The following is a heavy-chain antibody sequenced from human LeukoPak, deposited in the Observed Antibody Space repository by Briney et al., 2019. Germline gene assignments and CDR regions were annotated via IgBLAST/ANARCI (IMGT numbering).Heavy chain of an antibody. J-gene: IGHJ4*02. Sequence: AGGSLRLSCAASGFGVSRNYMNWVRQAPGKGLEWVSILYSSGDTYYGNSVKGRFTISRDDSKNTLYLQMDSLRVEDTAVYYCARSQITMIRGDFDYWGQGTLVTVSS. CDR2: LYSSGDT. CDR3: ARSQITMIRGDFDY. V-gene: IGHV3-66*01. CDR1: GFGVSRNY. D-gene: IGHD3-10*01.